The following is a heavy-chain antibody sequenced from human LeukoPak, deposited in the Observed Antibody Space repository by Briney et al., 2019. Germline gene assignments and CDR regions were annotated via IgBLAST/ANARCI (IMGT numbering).Heavy chain of an antibody. CDR1: GYTFTSNY. V-gene: IGHV1-46*01. Sequence: ASVKVSCKASGYTFTSNYMHWVRQAPGQGLEWMGIINPSGGSTSYAQKFQGRLTMTRDTSTSTVYMVLGSLRSEDTAVYYCARGKDTVMGNRNYFDYWGQGTLLTVSS. J-gene: IGHJ4*02. D-gene: IGHD5-18*01. CDR3: ARGKDTVMGNRNYFDY. CDR2: INPSGGST.